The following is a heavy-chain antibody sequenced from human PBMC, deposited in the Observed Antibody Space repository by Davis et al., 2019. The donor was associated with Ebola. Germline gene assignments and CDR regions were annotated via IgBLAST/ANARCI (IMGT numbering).Heavy chain of an antibody. J-gene: IGHJ5*02. D-gene: IGHD3-16*01. CDR2: ISGSGKTT. Sequence: GSLRLSCAVSGFNFSHYAMSWVRQAPGKGLEWVACISGSGKTTYYADSVEGRFNISRDNSKNTLSLQMNSVRGEDTAVYYCAKDKGFWVPPDWFGPWGQGVQVTVSS. CDR3: AKDKGFWVPPDWFGP. V-gene: IGHV3-23*01. CDR1: GFNFSHYA.